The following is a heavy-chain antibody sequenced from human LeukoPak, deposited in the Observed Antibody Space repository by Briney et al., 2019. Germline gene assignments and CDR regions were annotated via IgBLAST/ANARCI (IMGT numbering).Heavy chain of an antibody. CDR2: INPSGGST. D-gene: IGHD6-19*01. CDR3: ARTYSSGWYFDY. V-gene: IGHV1-46*01. CDR1: GYTFTSYY. J-gene: IGHJ4*02. Sequence: GATAKVSCKASGYTFTSYYMHWVRQAPGQGLEWMGIINPSGGSTSYAQKFQGRVTMTRDTSTSTVYMELSSLRSEDTAVYYCARTYSSGWYFDYWGQGTLVTVSS.